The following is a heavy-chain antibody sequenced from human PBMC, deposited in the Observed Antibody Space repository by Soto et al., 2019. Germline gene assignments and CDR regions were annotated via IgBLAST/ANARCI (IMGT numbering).Heavy chain of an antibody. Sequence: SETLSLTCAVYGGSFSGYYWSWIRQPPGKGLEWIGEINHSGSTNYNPSLKSRVTISVDTSKNQFSLKLSSVTAADTAVYYCARGGISDWFDPWGQGTLVTVSS. CDR3: ARGGISDWFDP. CDR2: INHSGST. V-gene: IGHV4-34*01. J-gene: IGHJ5*02. CDR1: GGSFSGYY.